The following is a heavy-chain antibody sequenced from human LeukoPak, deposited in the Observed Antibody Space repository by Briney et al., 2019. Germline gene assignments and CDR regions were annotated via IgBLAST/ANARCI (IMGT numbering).Heavy chain of an antibody. V-gene: IGHV4-59*08. J-gene: IGHJ4*02. CDR3: ARHGAHFYDRSLTY. D-gene: IGHD3-22*01. Sequence: AETLSLTCTVSGGSISSYYWSWLRQPPGKGLEWIGYTYCSGSTNYNPSLKSRVTISVDTSKNQFSLKLSSVTAADTAVYYCARHGAHFYDRSLTYWGQGTLVTVSS. CDR2: TYCSGST. CDR1: GGSISSYY.